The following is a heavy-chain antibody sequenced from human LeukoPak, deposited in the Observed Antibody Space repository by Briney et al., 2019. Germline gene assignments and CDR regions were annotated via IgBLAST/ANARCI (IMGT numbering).Heavy chain of an antibody. CDR1: GFTFSNAW. V-gene: IGHV3-15*01. Sequence: GGSLRLSCAASGFTFSNAWMSWVRQAPGKGLEWVGRIKSETDGGTTDYAAPVKGRFTISRDDSKDTLYLQMNSLKTEDTAVYYCTTQEMATIFDYWGQGTLVTVSS. J-gene: IGHJ4*02. CDR3: TTQEMATIFDY. CDR2: IKSETDGGTT. D-gene: IGHD5-12*01.